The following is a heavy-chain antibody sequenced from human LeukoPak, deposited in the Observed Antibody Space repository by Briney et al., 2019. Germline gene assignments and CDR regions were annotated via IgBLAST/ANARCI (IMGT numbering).Heavy chain of an antibody. J-gene: IGHJ4*02. Sequence: GGSLRLSCAASGFTFSSYAMSWVRQAPGKGLEWVSAISGSGVSTYYADSVKGRFTISRDNSKNTPYLQVNSLRAEDTAVYYCAKGGKWDVTPFDYWGQGTLVTVSS. CDR1: GFTFSSYA. CDR2: ISGSGVST. V-gene: IGHV3-23*01. CDR3: AKGGKWDVTPFDY. D-gene: IGHD1-26*01.